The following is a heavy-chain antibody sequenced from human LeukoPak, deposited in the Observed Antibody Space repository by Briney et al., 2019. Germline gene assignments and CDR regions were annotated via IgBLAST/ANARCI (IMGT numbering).Heavy chain of an antibody. Sequence: PGGSLRLSCAASGFTFSVRGTTWVRQAPGKGLEWVSTIPSSGSDMYYADSVKGRFTSSRDNAKNSVYLQMDRLTVDDTGVYFCSRDGSGWSRDVWGPGTTVIVSS. CDR1: GFTFSVRG. J-gene: IGHJ6*02. V-gene: IGHV3-21*01. CDR3: SRDGSGWSRDV. CDR2: IPSSGSDM. D-gene: IGHD6-19*01.